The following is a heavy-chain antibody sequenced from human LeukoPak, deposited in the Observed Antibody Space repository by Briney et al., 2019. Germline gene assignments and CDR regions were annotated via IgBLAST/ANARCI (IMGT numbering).Heavy chain of an antibody. CDR3: ARDEYVLPSFDP. V-gene: IGHV1-2*02. D-gene: IGHD3-16*01. J-gene: IGHJ5*02. CDR2: INPNSGDT. CDR1: GYTFTDYY. Sequence: GASVTVSSKASGYTFTDYYMHWVRQAPGQGREWMGWINPNSGDTNYAQKFQGRVTMTRDTSISTAYMELSELRADDTAVYYCARDEYVLPSFDPWGQGTLVTVSS.